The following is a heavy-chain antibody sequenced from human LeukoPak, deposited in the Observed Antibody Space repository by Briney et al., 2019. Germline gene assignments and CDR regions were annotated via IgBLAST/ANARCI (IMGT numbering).Heavy chain of an antibody. CDR1: GFTFSSYW. CDR2: ISSSSSYI. J-gene: IGHJ6*02. V-gene: IGHV3-21*01. CDR3: ASLAFWSGADYYYGMDV. Sequence: GGSLRLSCAASGFTFSSYWMNWVRQAPGKGLEWVSSISSSSSYIYYADSVKGRFTISRDNAKNSLFLHMTSLRAEDTAVYYCASLAFWSGADYYYGMDVWGQGTTVTVSS. D-gene: IGHD3-3*01.